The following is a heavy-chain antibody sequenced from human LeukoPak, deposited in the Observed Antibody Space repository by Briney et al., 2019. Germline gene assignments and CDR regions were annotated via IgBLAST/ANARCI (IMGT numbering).Heavy chain of an antibody. V-gene: IGHV3-30*02. D-gene: IGHD3-3*01. Sequence: AGSLRLSCAASGFTFSSYGRHWVRQAPGKGLEWVAFIRYDGSNKYYADSVKGRFTISRDNSKNTLYLQMNSLRAEDTAVYYCAKDLNDFWSGSYNWFDPWGQGTLVTVSS. CDR2: IRYDGSNK. CDR1: GFTFSSYG. CDR3: AKDLNDFWSGSYNWFDP. J-gene: IGHJ5*02.